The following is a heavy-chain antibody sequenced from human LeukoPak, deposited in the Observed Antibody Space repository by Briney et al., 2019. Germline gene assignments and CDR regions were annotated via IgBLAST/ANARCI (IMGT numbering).Heavy chain of an antibody. V-gene: IGHV4-61*02. CDR3: ARASYSYDINGWVPFDY. J-gene: IGHJ4*02. Sequence: SETLSLTCTVSGNSISSGDNYWSWIRQPAGKGLEWIGRIYTSGSTNYNPSLKSRVTISGDMSKNQFSLRLSSVTAADTAVYYCARASYSYDINGWVPFDYWGQGTLVAVSS. CDR1: GNSISSGDNY. D-gene: IGHD3-22*01. CDR2: IYTSGST.